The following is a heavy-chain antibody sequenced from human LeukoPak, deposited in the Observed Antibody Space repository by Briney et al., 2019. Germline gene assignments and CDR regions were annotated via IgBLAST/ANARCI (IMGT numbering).Heavy chain of an antibody. V-gene: IGHV3-48*03. CDR1: GFTFSSYE. CDR2: ISPSGNTI. CDR3: TRGVPGDY. Sequence: GGSLRLSCAASGFTFSSYEMNWVRQGPGKGLEWVSYISPSGNTITYADSVKGRFTFTRDNAWNTLSLQMNSLRAEDTALYYCTRGVPGDYWGQGTQVTVSS. D-gene: IGHD1-1*01. J-gene: IGHJ4*02.